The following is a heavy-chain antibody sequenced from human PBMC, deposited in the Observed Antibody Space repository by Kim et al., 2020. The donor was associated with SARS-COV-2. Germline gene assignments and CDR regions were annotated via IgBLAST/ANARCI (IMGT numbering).Heavy chain of an antibody. V-gene: IGHV4-38-2*02. D-gene: IGHD3-10*02. CDR2: IYHSGST. Sequence: SETLSLTCTVSGYSISSGYYWGWIRQPPGKGLEWIGIIYHSGSTYYNPSLKSRVTISVDTSKNQFSLKLSSVTAADTAVYYCARDRSPTMFLASYYFGMDVWGQGTTVTVSS. CDR1: GYSISSGYY. CDR3: ARDRSPTMFLASYYFGMDV. J-gene: IGHJ6*02.